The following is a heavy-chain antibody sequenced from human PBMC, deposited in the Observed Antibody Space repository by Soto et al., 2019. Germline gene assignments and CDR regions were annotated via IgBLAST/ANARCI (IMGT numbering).Heavy chain of an antibody. CDR3: ARDLVTIFGVVITYYYYGMDV. CDR2: ISAYNGNT. D-gene: IGHD3-3*01. J-gene: IGHJ6*02. CDR1: GYTFTGYY. Sequence: GASVKVSCKASGYTFTGYYMHWVRQAPGQGLEWMGWISAYNGNTNYAQELQGRVTMTTDTSTSTAYMELRSLRSDDTAVYYCARDLVTIFGVVITYYYYGMDVWGQGTTVTVSS. V-gene: IGHV1-18*04.